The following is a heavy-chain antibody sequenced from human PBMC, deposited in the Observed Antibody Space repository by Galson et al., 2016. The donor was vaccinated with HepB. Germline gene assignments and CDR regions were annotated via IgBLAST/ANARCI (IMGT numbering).Heavy chain of an antibody. CDR1: GYSFADFW. D-gene: IGHD6-13*01. CDR2: IFPADSDT. Sequence: QSGAEVKQPGESLKISCKASGYSFADFWIGWVRQIPGKGLEWMGIIFPADSDTRYSPSFQGQVTISAGKSISTAYLQWSSLKASDTAMYYCARSAAATGDFDYWGQGTLVTVSS. CDR3: ARSAAATGDFDY. V-gene: IGHV5-51*03. J-gene: IGHJ4*02.